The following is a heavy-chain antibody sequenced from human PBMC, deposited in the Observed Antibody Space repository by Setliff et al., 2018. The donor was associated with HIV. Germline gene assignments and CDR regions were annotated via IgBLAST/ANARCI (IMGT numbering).Heavy chain of an antibody. CDR3: ARKYYYVSGSDYNTYFFDF. V-gene: IGHV5-51*01. J-gene: IGHJ4*02. Sequence: GESLKISCEGSGYSFTNDWIAWVRQMPGKGLEWMGFIYPGDSDTRYSPSFQGQVTMSVDKSINTAYLQWSSLKASDTAMYYCARKYYYVSGSDYNTYFFDFWGQGTLVTVSS. D-gene: IGHD3-10*01. CDR2: IYPGDSDT. CDR1: GYSFTNDW.